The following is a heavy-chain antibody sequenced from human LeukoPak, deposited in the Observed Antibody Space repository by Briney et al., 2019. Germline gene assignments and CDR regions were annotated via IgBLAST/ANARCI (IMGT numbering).Heavy chain of an antibody. CDR3: ARRRYCSSTSCYFSRLGWFDP. D-gene: IGHD2-2*01. CDR2: INHSGST. J-gene: IGHJ5*02. V-gene: IGHV4-34*01. CDR1: GFTFSSYA. Sequence: PGGSLRLSCAASGFTFSSYAMSWIRQPPGKGLEWIGEINHSGSTNYNPSLKSRVTISVDTSKNQFSLKLSSVTAADTAVYYCARRRYCSSTSCYFSRLGWFDPWGQGTLVTVSS.